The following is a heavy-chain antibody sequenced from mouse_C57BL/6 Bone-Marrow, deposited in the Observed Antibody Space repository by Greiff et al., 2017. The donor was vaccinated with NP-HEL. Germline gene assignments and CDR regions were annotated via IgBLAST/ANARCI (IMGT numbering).Heavy chain of an antibody. V-gene: IGHV1-64*01. J-gene: IGHJ1*03. CDR1: GYTFTSYW. D-gene: IGHD2-4*01. CDR3: ARSRRLRRDWYFDV. Sequence: VQLQQPGAELVKPGASVKLSCKASGYTFTSYWMHWVKQRPGQGLEWIGMIHPNSGSTNYNEKFKSKATLTVDKSSSTAYMQLSSLTSEDSAVYYCARSRRLRRDWYFDVWGTGTTVTVSS. CDR2: IHPNSGST.